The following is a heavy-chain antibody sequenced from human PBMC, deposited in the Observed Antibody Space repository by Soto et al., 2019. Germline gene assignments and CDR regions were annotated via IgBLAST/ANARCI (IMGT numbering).Heavy chain of an antibody. V-gene: IGHV3-15*01. J-gene: IGHJ4*02. D-gene: IGHD2-15*01. CDR2: IKSKTDGGAT. Sequence: EVQLVESGGGLVKPGGSLRLSCAASGFTFSNAWMSWVRQSPGKGLEWVGRIKSKTDGGATEYAAPVKGRFTISRDDSKNTLYLQMHSLMTEDTAVYYCARDSVVVADFCWGQGTLVTVSS. CDR3: ARDSVVVADFC. CDR1: GFTFSNAW.